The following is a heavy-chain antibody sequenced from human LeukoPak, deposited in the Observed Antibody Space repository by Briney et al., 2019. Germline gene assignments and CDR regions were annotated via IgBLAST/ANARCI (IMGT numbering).Heavy chain of an antibody. CDR2: IKPDTGAT. D-gene: IGHD4/OR15-4a*01. J-gene: IGHJ4*02. V-gene: IGHV1-2*02. Sequence: ASVKVSCKASEYTFTGQYFHWLRQAPGQGLEWMGWIKPDTGATNFAQKFHGRLTMTTDTSISTGYMELRSLTSDDTAMYYCARDHDFGPDYWGQGTLVTVS. CDR3: ARDHDFGPDY. CDR1: EYTFTGQY.